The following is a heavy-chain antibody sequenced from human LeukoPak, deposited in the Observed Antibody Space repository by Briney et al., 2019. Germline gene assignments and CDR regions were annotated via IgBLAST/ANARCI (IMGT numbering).Heavy chain of an antibody. Sequence: ESLKISCKGSRYSFTGYWIAWVRQMPRKGLEWMGIIYPGDSDTRYSPSFQGQVTISADKSISAAYLQWSSLKASDTAMYYCARLPMVRGGLDYWGQGTLVSVSS. CDR1: RYSFTGYW. J-gene: IGHJ4*02. D-gene: IGHD3-10*01. V-gene: IGHV5-51*01. CDR2: IYPGDSDT. CDR3: ARLPMVRGGLDY.